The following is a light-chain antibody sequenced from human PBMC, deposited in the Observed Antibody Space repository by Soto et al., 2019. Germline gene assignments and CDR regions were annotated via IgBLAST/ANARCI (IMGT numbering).Light chain of an antibody. V-gene: IGKV1-5*01. CDR1: QSITIW. J-gene: IGKJ5*01. CDR2: DAS. Sequence: DIQMTQSPSTLSASVGDSVTITCRASQSITIWLAWYQQKPGKAPKLLIYDASSLESGVPSRFSGSGSGTEFTLTISSLQPDDFATYYCQQYNTFPITFGQGTRLEIK. CDR3: QQYNTFPIT.